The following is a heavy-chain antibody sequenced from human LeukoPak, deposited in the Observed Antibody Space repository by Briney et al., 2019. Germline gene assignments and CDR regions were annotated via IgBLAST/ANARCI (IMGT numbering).Heavy chain of an antibody. D-gene: IGHD3-10*01. CDR3: ARLTPMARGPYYDSYYMDV. Sequence: SETLSLTCAVYGGSFSGYYWSWIRQPAGKGLEWIGRIYTSGSTNYNPSLKSRVTISVDTSNNHFSLKLRSVAAADTAVYYCARLTPMARGPYYDSYYMDVWGKGTTVTISS. CDR1: GGSFSGYY. V-gene: IGHV4-59*10. CDR2: IYTSGST. J-gene: IGHJ6*03.